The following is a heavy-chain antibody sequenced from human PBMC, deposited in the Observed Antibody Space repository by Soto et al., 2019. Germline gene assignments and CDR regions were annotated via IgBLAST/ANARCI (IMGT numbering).Heavy chain of an antibody. CDR3: VKSGDNYNLLDY. D-gene: IGHD1-1*01. Sequence: GSLRLSCAASGFTLSEHYMSWIRQAPGKGLEWIGYSSNSGSFTRYADSVKGRFSISRDNAKSSLYLQISSLRGDDTATYYCVKSGDNYNLLDYWGQGTPVTVSS. V-gene: IGHV3-11*06. CDR1: GFTLSEHY. CDR2: SSNSGSFT. J-gene: IGHJ4*02.